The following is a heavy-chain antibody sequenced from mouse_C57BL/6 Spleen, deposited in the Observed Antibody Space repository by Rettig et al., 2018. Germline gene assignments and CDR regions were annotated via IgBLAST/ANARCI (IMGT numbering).Heavy chain of an antibody. Sequence: DLQLQESGPGLVKPSQSLSLTCSVTGYSITSGYYWTWIRQFPGNKLEWMGYIRYDGSNNYNPSLKNRISITRDSSKHQFFLNLHSVTTEDTATFYCARNWDEDWYFDVWGTGTTVTVSS. CDR3: ARNWDEDWYFDV. D-gene: IGHD4-1*01. CDR2: IRYDGSN. CDR1: GYSITSGYY. J-gene: IGHJ1*03. V-gene: IGHV3-6*01.